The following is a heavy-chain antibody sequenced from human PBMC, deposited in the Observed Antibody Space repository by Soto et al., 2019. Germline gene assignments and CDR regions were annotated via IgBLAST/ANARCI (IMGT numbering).Heavy chain of an antibody. CDR2: IYYSVIT. CDR3: ARVPEY. Sequence: SETLSLTCTVSGGSISSYYWSWIRQPPGNGLYCIGYIYYSVITRXXPSLKSRXXISVDMSKNHXSLKLXSVTAADTAVYYCARVPEYWGQGTLVTXS. J-gene: IGHJ4*02. V-gene: IGHV4-59*12. CDR1: GGSISSYY.